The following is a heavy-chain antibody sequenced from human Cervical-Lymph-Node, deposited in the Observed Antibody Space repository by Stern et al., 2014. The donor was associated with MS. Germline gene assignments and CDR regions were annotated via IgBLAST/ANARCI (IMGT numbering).Heavy chain of an antibody. J-gene: IGHJ4*02. CDR3: ARDVQGDGNYNLEQ. Sequence: EVQLEESGGGLVQPGESLRLSCAASGFTLSRYWMHWVRQAPGKGLVWISRMTNDGSTTNYADYVKGRFTNSRDNDKNMAYLQLNSLRVDDAGVYFCARDVQGDGNYNLEQWGQGTLVTVSS. CDR2: MTNDGSTT. CDR1: GFTLSRYW. D-gene: IGHD1-1*01. V-gene: IGHV3-74*01.